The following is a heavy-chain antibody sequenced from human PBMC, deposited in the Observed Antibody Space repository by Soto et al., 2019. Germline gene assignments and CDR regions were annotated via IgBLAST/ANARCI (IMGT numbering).Heavy chain of an antibody. CDR3: ARVGPYCGGDCYSPPP. V-gene: IGHV4-38-2*02. CDR2: IYHSGST. J-gene: IGHJ5*02. CDR1: GYSIRNGHY. D-gene: IGHD2-21*02. Sequence: SETLSLTCTVSGYSIRNGHYWGWIRQPPGKGLEWIGTIYHSGSTYYNPSLKSRVTISVDASENHFSLKLSSVTAADTAVYYCARVGPYCGGDCYSPPPWGQGTLVTVSS.